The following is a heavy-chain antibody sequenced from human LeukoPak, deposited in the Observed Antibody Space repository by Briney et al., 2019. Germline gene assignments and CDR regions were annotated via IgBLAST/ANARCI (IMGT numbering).Heavy chain of an antibody. CDR3: ASLGFGDRYYYYGMDV. V-gene: IGHV1-8*01. CDR1: GYSFTIFD. D-gene: IGHD3-10*01. J-gene: IGHJ6*02. CDR2: MNPNSGNT. Sequence: ASVKVSCKTSGYSFTIFDINWVRQAPGQGLEWMGWMNPNSGNTGYAQKFQGRVTMTRNTSISTAYMELSSLRSEDTAVYYCASLGFGDRYYYYGMDVWGQGTTVTVSS.